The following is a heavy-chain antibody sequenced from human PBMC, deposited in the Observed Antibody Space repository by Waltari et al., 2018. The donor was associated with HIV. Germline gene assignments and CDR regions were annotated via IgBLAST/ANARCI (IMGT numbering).Heavy chain of an antibody. D-gene: IGHD6-6*01. CDR3: ARDRTRYYFDS. Sequence: EVPLVVSGGGLVQPGGCLRLDCTASGFRFRRYRMNWVRQAPGNGLEWVSYISTSSSAIFYADSVKGRFTISRDTAKNSLYLQMNSLRAEDTAVYYCARDRTRYYFDSWGQGTLVTVSS. J-gene: IGHJ4*02. CDR1: GFRFRRYR. CDR2: ISTSSSAI. V-gene: IGHV3-48*01.